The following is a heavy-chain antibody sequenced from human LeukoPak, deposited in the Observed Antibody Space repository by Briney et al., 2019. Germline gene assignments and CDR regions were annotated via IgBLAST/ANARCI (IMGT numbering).Heavy chain of an antibody. D-gene: IGHD3-10*01. CDR1: GFTFSSYA. CDR2: ISGSGGST. J-gene: IGHJ4*02. V-gene: IGHV3-23*01. CDR3: XXXMTRTMVRGVPPSDY. Sequence: SGGSLRLSCAASGFTFSSYAMSWVRQAPGKGLEWVSAISGSGGSTYYADSVKGRFTISRDNSKNTLYLQMNSLRAEDTAVYYCXXXMTRTMVRGVPPSDYWGQGTLVTVSS.